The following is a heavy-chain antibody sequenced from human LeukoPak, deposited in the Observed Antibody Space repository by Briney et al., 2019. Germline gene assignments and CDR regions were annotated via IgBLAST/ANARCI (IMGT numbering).Heavy chain of an antibody. D-gene: IGHD3-3*01. V-gene: IGHV3-21*01. CDR2: ISSSSSYI. J-gene: IGHJ4*02. CDR1: RFTFSTYT. CDR3: ARGLRNTIFGGRYY. Sequence: GGSLRLSCAASRFTFSTYTMNWVRQAPGKGLEWVSSISSSSSYIYYADSVKGRFTISRDNAKNSLYLQMNTLRAEDMAVYYCARGLRNTIFGGRYYWGQGTLVSVSS.